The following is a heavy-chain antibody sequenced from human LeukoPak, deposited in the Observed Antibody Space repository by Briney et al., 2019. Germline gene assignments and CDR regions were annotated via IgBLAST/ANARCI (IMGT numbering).Heavy chain of an antibody. CDR1: GVTVSSNY. D-gene: IGHD1-1*01. V-gene: IGHV3-7*03. CDR2: IKEDGGEK. CDR3: ATTRGFDY. Sequence: GGSLRLSCIASGVTVSSNYMTWVRQAPGKGLEWVANIKEDGGEKYYVDSVKGRFTISRDNAKSSLFLQMNSLRTEDTAVYYCATTRGFDYWGQGTLVTVSS. J-gene: IGHJ4*02.